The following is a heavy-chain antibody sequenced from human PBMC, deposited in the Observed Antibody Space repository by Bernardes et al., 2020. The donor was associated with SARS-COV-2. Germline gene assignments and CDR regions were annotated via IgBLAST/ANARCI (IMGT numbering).Heavy chain of an antibody. D-gene: IGHD2-2*01. CDR1: GYTFTGYY. CDR3: ARGEVYCSSTSCSRPTDAFDI. Sequence: ASVEVCCKASGYTFTGYYMHWVRQAPGQGLEWMGWINPNSGGTNYAQKFQGRVTMTRDTSISTAYMELSRLRSDDTAVYYCARGEVYCSSTSCSRPTDAFDIWGQGTMVTVSS. J-gene: IGHJ3*02. V-gene: IGHV1-2*02. CDR2: INPNSGGT.